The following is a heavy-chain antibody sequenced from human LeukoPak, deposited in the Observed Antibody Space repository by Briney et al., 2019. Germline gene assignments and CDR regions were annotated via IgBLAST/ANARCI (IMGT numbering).Heavy chain of an antibody. J-gene: IGHJ4*02. CDR1: GGSISSYY. CDR2: IYYSGST. Sequence: SETLSLTCTVSGGSISSYYWSWIRQPPGKGLEWIGYIYYSGSTNYNPSLKSRVTISVDTSKNQFSLKLSSVTAADTAVYYCARGLRYYDSSGYSFDYWGQGTLVTVSS. V-gene: IGHV4-59*12. CDR3: ARGLRYYDSSGYSFDY. D-gene: IGHD3-22*01.